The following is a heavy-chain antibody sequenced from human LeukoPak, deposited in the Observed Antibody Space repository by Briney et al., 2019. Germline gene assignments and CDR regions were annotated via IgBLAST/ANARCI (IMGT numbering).Heavy chain of an antibody. CDR3: ARGAETMVRGVRTYYYYYMDV. J-gene: IGHJ6*03. Sequence: ASVKVSCKASGGTFSSYAISWVRQAPGQGLEWMGWMNPNSGNTGYAQKFQGRVTITRNTSISTAYMELSSLRSEDTAVYYCARGAETMVRGVRTYYYYYMDVWGKGTTVTVSS. CDR2: MNPNSGNT. D-gene: IGHD3-10*01. V-gene: IGHV1-8*03. CDR1: GGTFSSYA.